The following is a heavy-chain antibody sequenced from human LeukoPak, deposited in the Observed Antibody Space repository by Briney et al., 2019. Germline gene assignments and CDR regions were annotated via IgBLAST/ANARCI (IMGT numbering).Heavy chain of an antibody. CDR2: INPSGGST. CDR1: GYTFTSYD. J-gene: IGHJ4*02. D-gene: IGHD6-19*01. V-gene: IGHV1-46*01. Sequence: ASVKVSCKASGYTFTSYDINWVRQAPGQGLEWMGIINPSGGSTSYAQKFQGRVTMTRDTSTTTVFMELRNLNTDDTAVYYCARDPSNTSGRNLFFDYWGQGTLVTVSS. CDR3: ARDPSNTSGRNLFFDY.